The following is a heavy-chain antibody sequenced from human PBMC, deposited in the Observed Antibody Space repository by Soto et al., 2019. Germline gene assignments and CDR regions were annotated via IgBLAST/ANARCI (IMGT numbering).Heavy chain of an antibody. CDR2: IYHSGST. CDR1: GYSISSGYY. J-gene: IGHJ4*02. Sequence: PSETLSLTCAVSGYSISSGYYWGWIRQPPGKGLEWIGSIYHSGSTYYNPSLKSRVTISVDTSKNQFSLKLSSVTAADTAVYYCARGTDFWSGTHPFDYWGQGTLVTVSS. V-gene: IGHV4-38-2*01. CDR3: ARGTDFWSGTHPFDY. D-gene: IGHD3-3*01.